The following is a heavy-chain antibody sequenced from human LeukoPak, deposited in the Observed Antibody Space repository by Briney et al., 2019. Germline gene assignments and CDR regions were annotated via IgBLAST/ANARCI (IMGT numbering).Heavy chain of an antibody. V-gene: IGHV1-69*13. CDR3: ARTDRPEYYDFWSGYYTPFDY. CDR1: GGTFSSYA. Sequence: SVKVSCKASGGTFSSYAISWVRQAPGQGLEWMGGIIPILGTANYAQKFQGRVTITAGESTSTAYMELSSLRSADTAVYYCARTDRPEYYDFWSGYYTPFDYWGQGTLVTVSS. D-gene: IGHD3-3*01. CDR2: IIPILGTA. J-gene: IGHJ4*02.